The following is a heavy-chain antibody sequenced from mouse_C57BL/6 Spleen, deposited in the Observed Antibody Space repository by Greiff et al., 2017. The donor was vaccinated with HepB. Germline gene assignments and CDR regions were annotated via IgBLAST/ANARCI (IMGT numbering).Heavy chain of an antibody. CDR3: ARTRLRTGYFDY. CDR1: GYTFTSYW. Sequence: VQLQQSGAELVKPGASVKMSCKASGYTFTSYWITWVKQRPGQGLEWIGDIYPGSGSTNYNEKFKSKATLTVDTSSSTAYMQLSSLTSEDSAVYYCARTRLRTGYFDYWGQGTTLTVSS. J-gene: IGHJ2*01. D-gene: IGHD4-1*01. V-gene: IGHV1-55*01. CDR2: IYPGSGST.